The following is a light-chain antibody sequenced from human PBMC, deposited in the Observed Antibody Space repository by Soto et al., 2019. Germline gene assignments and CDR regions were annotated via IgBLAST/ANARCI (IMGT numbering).Light chain of an antibody. CDR1: SSDVGRYNH. J-gene: IGLJ1*01. CDR2: DVT. V-gene: IGLV2-14*03. CDR3: NSYTGTSARYA. Sequence: QSVLTQPASVSGSPGQSITISCTGTSSDVGRYNHGSWYQQYPGRAPKLIIFDVTNRPSGVSPRFSGSKSGNTASLTISGLQAADEADYYCNSYTGTSARYAFGTGTKVTVL.